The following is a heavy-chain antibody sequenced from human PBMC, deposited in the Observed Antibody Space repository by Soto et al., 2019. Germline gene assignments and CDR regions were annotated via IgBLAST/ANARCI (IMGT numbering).Heavy chain of an antibody. V-gene: IGHV3-33*01. CDR1: GFTFSRYG. Sequence: QVQLVESGGGVVQPGRSLRLSCAASGFTFSRYGMHWVRQAPGKGLEWVAVIWYDGSNKYYADSVKGRFTISRDKSKNTLYLQMNSLRVEDTAVYYCARGQFDDSSGGFDYWGQGTLVTVSS. CDR2: IWYDGSNK. J-gene: IGHJ4*02. CDR3: ARGQFDDSSGGFDY. D-gene: IGHD3-22*01.